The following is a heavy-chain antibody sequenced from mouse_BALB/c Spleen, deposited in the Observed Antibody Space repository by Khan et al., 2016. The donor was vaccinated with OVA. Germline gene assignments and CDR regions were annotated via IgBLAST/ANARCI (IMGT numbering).Heavy chain of an antibody. Sequence: QVQLQQSGAELAKPGASVKMSCKASGYTFTTYWMHWVKQRPGQGLEWIGYINTSSGFPDYNQKFKDKATLTADKSSSTAYMQLSSLTSDDSAVYYWARYRIDYWGQGTTLTVSS. J-gene: IGHJ2*01. CDR1: GYTFTTYW. CDR2: INTSSGFP. CDR3: ARYRIDY. V-gene: IGHV1-7*01. D-gene: IGHD2-12*01.